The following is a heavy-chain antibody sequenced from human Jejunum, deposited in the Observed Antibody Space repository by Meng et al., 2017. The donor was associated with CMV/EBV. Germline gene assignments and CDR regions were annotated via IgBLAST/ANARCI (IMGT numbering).Heavy chain of an antibody. CDR1: V. V-gene: IGHV1-69*01. CDR3: AKDIRGSGLFDHYYGLDV. J-gene: IGHJ6*02. D-gene: IGHD3-3*01. Sequence: VISWVRQAPGQGPGWMGGIIPMFAKAKYSQKFQGRVTITADESTSTAYMEVSSLRPEDTAVYYCAKDIRGSGLFDHYYGLDVWGQGTTVTVSS. CDR2: IIPMFAKA.